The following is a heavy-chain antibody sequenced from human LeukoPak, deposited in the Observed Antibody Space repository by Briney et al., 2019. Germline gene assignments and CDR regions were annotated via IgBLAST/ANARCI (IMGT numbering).Heavy chain of an antibody. CDR3: ARVSYSGSYYPAYYFDY. D-gene: IGHD1-26*01. CDR2: IYTSGST. CDR1: GGSISSYY. Sequence: SGTLSLTCTVSGGSISSYYWSWIRQPAGKGLEWIGRIYTSGSTNYNPSLKSRVTMSVDTSKNQFSLKLSSVTAADTAVYYCARVSYSGSYYPAYYFDYWGQGTLVTVSS. J-gene: IGHJ4*02. V-gene: IGHV4-4*07.